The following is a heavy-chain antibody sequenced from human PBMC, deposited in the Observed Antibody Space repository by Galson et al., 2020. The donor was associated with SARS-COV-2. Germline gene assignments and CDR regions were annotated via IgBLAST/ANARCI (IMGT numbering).Heavy chain of an antibody. CDR2: INHSGTT. J-gene: IGHJ4*02. V-gene: IGHV4-34*01. D-gene: IGHD3-22*01. CDR3: AIGTRDSTMIVVVMAWVCSHLDC. Sequence: SQASETLSLTCAVYGGSFSDYLRSWVRQTPGKGLEWIGEINHSGTTSYNTTLKRRVTITVDTTKNQFSLRLRSVTAADRGVYYCAIGTRDSTMIVVVMAWVCSHLDCWGQGTLVTVSS. CDR1: GGSFSDYL.